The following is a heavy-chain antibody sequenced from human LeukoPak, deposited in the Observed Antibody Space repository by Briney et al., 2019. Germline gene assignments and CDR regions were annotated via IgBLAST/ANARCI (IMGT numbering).Heavy chain of an antibody. V-gene: IGHV4-59*01. J-gene: IGHJ4*02. CDR2: IYYSGST. Sequence: PSETLSLTCTASGGSFSSYYWSWIRQPPGKGLEWIGYIYYSGSTNYNPSLKRRVPISVDTSKNQFSLKLSSVTAADTAVYYCASQNPSHFDYWGQGTLVTVSS. CDR1: GGSFSSYY. CDR3: ASQNPSHFDY.